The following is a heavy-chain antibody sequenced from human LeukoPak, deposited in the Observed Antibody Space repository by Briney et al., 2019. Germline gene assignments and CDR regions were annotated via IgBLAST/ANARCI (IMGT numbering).Heavy chain of an antibody. CDR3: ARGEDCSGGSCYEYNWFDP. D-gene: IGHD2-15*01. V-gene: IGHV4-59*08. CDR1: GASITTYY. CDR2: LSDSGTS. Sequence: SETLSLTCTVSGASITTYYWSWIRQPPGKGLEWIAFLSDSGTSNYNPSLKSRVTISLDTSKNQLSLKLSSVTAADTAVYHCARGEDCSGGSCYEYNWFDPWGQGTLVTVSS. J-gene: IGHJ5*02.